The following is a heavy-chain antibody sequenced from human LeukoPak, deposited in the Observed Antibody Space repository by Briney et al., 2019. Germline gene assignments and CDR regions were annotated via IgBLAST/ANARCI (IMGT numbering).Heavy chain of an antibody. J-gene: IGHJ4*02. CDR2: ISYDGSNK. CDR1: GFIFSNYV. V-gene: IGHV3-30*18. Sequence: GGSLRLSCAASGFIFSNYVMHWARQAPGKGLEWVAVISYDGSNKYYTDSVKGRFTISRDNSKNTLYLQMNSLRIEDTALYYCAKDGADWGRGTLVTVSS. D-gene: IGHD3-16*01. CDR3: AKDGAD.